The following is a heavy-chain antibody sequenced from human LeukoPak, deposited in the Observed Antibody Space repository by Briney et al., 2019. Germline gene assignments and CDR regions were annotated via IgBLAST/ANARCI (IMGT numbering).Heavy chain of an antibody. V-gene: IGHV1-46*01. CDR1: GYTFTGYY. D-gene: IGHD3-22*01. J-gene: IGHJ4*02. CDR2: INPNRGST. Sequence: ASVKVSCKASGYTFTGYYMYWVRQAPGQGLEWMGIINPNRGSTSYAQKFQGRVAMTRDMSTSTVYMELSSLRSEDTAVYYCATGGHVRVYDSSAYYGHYWGQGTLVTVSS. CDR3: ATGGHVRVYDSSAYYGHY.